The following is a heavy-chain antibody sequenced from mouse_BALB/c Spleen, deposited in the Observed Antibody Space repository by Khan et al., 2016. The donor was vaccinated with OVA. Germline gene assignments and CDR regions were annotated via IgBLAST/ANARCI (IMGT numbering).Heavy chain of an antibody. D-gene: IGHD1-1*01. CDR2: ISYSSTT. CDR1: GYSITSDYA. CDR3: ARSGTITTGLATDFDY. V-gene: IGHV3-2*02. Sequence: EVQLQESGPGLVKPSQSLSLTCTVTGYSITSDYAWNWIRQFPGNKLEWMGYISYSSTTSYNPSLKSRISITRTPSKNQFFLQLNSVTTEDTATYYCARSGTITTGLATDFDYWGQGTTLTVSS. J-gene: IGHJ2*01.